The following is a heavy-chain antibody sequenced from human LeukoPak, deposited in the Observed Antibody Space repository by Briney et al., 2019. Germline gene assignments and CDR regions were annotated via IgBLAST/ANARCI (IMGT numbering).Heavy chain of an antibody. CDR3: ARNRYYYGSGNYGVPNWFDP. V-gene: IGHV4-38-2*02. J-gene: IGHJ5*02. CDR1: GYSISSGSY. Sequence: SETLSLTCTVSGYSISSGSYWGWIRQPPGKGLEWIGSIRHSGSTYYNPSLKSRVTISVDASKNQFSLKLSSVTAADTAMYYCARNRYYYGSGNYGVPNWFDPWGQGTLVTVSS. D-gene: IGHD3-10*01. CDR2: IRHSGST.